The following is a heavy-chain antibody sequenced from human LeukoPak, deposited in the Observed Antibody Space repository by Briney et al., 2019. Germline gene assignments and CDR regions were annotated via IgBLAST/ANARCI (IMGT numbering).Heavy chain of an antibody. J-gene: IGHJ5*02. V-gene: IGHV4-39*01. CDR3: ARHWVVGAPNAGSHNWFDP. CDR2: IYYSGST. CDR1: GGSISSSSYY. D-gene: IGHD1-26*01. Sequence: NPSETLSLTCTVSGGSISSSSYYWGWIRQPPGKGLEWIGSIYYSGSTYYNPSLKSRVTISVDTSKNQFSLKLSSVTAADTAVYYCARHWVVGAPNAGSHNWFDPWGQGTLVTVSS.